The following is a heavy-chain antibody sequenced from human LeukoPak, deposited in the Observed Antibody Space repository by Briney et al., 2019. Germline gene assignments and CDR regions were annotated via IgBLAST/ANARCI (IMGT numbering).Heavy chain of an antibody. CDR1: GFTFSSYE. V-gene: IGHV3-48*03. Sequence: GGSLRLSYAASGFTFSSYEMNWVRQAPGKGLEWVSYISSSGSTIYYADSVKGRFTISRDNAKNSLYLQMNSLRAEDTAVYYCASLDTSAVTDYWGQGTLVTVSS. D-gene: IGHD5-18*01. CDR2: ISSSGSTI. J-gene: IGHJ4*02. CDR3: ASLDTSAVTDY.